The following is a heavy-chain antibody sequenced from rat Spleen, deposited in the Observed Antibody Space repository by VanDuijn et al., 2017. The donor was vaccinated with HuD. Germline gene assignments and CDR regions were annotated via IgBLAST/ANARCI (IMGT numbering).Heavy chain of an antibody. CDR3: SPLPGHNLDY. D-gene: IGHD1-4*01. J-gene: IGHJ2*01. Sequence: EVQLVESGGGLVQPGRSLKLSCVASGITFNNYWMTWIRPAPGKGLEWVASISNAGDTYYPDSVKGRFSISRENAKSTTYLHMNSLRSEDTATYYCSPLPGHNLDYWGQGVMVTASS. CDR1: GITFNNYW. V-gene: IGHV5-31*01. CDR2: ISNAGDT.